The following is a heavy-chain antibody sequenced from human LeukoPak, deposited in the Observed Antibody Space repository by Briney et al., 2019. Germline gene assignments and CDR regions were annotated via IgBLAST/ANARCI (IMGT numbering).Heavy chain of an antibody. Sequence: PGGSLRLSCAASGFTFSSYSMNWVRQAPGKGLEWVSSISSSSSYIYYADSVKGRFTISRDNSKNTLYLQMNSLRAEDTAVYYCGSSGWYPYYFDYWGQGALVTVSS. CDR2: ISSSSSYI. CDR1: GFTFSSYS. CDR3: GSSGWYPYYFDY. V-gene: IGHV3-21*04. J-gene: IGHJ4*02. D-gene: IGHD6-19*01.